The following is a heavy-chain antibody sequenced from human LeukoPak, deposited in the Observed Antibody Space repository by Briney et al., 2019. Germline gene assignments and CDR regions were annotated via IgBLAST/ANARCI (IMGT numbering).Heavy chain of an antibody. CDR3: ARIRNAAFDI. CDR1: GFTFSDHY. V-gene: IGHV3-72*01. Sequence: GGSLRLSCAVSGFTFSDHYMDWVRQAPGKGLEWVGRIRNKANSYTTEYAASVKGRFTISRDDSNNSLYLQMSSLKTEDTAVYYCARIRNAAFDIWGLGTMVTVSS. J-gene: IGHJ3*02. CDR2: IRNKANSYTT.